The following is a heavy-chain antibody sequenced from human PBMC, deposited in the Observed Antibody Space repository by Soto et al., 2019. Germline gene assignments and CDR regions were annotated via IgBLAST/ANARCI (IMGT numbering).Heavy chain of an antibody. V-gene: IGHV4-31*03. J-gene: IGHJ4*02. CDR3: ARIPAILAVAGDFDY. Sequence: QVQLQESGPGLVKPSQTLSLTCTVSGGSISSGGYYWSWIRQHPGKGLEWIGYIYYSGSTYYNPSLKSRVTISVDTSKNQFPLKLSSVTAADTAVYYCARIPAILAVAGDFDYWGQGTLVTVSS. CDR1: GGSISSGGYY. CDR2: IYYSGST. D-gene: IGHD6-19*01.